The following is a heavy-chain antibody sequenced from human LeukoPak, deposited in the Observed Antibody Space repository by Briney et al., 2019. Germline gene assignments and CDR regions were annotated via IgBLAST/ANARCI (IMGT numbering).Heavy chain of an antibody. V-gene: IGHV5-51*01. J-gene: IGHJ4*02. CDR2: IYPSNSDT. Sequence: GESLKISCKGSGYSFTNYWIGWVRQMPGKGLEWMGIIYPSNSDTRYSPSFQGQVTISADKSISTAYLQWSSLKASDTAIHYCARGALSDPYDYWGQGTLVTVSS. D-gene: IGHD2-21*02. CDR1: GYSFTNYW. CDR3: ARGALSDPYDY.